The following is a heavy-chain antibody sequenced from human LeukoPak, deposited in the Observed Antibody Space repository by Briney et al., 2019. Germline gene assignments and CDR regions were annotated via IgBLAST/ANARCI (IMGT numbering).Heavy chain of an antibody. J-gene: IGHJ4*02. D-gene: IGHD2-15*01. Sequence: GGSLRLSCAASGFTFSSYAMSWVRQAPGKGLEWVSAISGSGGSTYYADSVKGRFTISRDNSKNTLYLQMNSLRAEDTAVYYCASLLGSRRYYFDYWGQGTLVTVSS. CDR1: GFTFSSYA. V-gene: IGHV3-23*01. CDR3: ASLLGSRRYYFDY. CDR2: ISGSGGST.